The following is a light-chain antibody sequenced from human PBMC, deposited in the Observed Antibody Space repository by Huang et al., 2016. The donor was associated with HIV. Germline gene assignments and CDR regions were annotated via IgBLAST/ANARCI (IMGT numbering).Light chain of an antibody. CDR1: QSVMNF. V-gene: IGKV3-11*01. CDR2: DAS. J-gene: IGKJ3*01. Sequence: EIVLTQSPVTLSMSQGERATLSCRASQSVMNFLAWYQQKPGQAPRLVIYDASNRATGIPARFSGSGSGTDFNLPISSLEPEDFAVYYCQQRNKWPLTFGPGTKVDIK. CDR3: QQRNKWPLT.